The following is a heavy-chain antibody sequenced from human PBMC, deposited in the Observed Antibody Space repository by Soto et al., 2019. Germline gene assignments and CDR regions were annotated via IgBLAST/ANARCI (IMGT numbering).Heavy chain of an antibody. CDR1: GGSISSYY. D-gene: IGHD3-22*01. CDR2: IYYSGST. Sequence: PSETLSLTCTVSGGSISSYYWSWIRQPPGKGLEWIGYIYYSGSTNYNPSLKSRVTISVDTSKNQFSLKLSSVTAADTAVYYCARGRAPRRDSSGYQNWFDPWGQGTLVTVSS. CDR3: ARGRAPRRDSSGYQNWFDP. V-gene: IGHV4-59*01. J-gene: IGHJ5*02.